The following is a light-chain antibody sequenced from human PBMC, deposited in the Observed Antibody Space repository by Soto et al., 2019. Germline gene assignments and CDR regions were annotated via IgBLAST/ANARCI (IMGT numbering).Light chain of an antibody. CDR1: QRVSSH. Sequence: ETVMTQSPVTLSVSPGDTVTLSCRASQRVSSHLAWYQQKPGQAPRLLISAASTRATGIPVRFSGSGSATEFTLTITNLQSEDFGVYYCHHYFSWPPYTFGQGTRLEIK. V-gene: IGKV3-15*01. CDR3: HHYFSWPPYT. CDR2: AAS. J-gene: IGKJ5*01.